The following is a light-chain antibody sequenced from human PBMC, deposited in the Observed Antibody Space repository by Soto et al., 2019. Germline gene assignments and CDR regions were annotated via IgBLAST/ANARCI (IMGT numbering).Light chain of an antibody. CDR1: TSDVGTYNY. CDR2: DAS. CDR3: CSYAGTYTV. V-gene: IGLV2-11*01. Sequence: QSVLAQPRSVSGSPGQSVTISCIGITSDVGTYNYVSWYQQHPDNAPKVIIFDASKRPSGVPDRFSGSKSGTRASLTISGLRAEDEDDYYCCSYAGTYTVFGGGAQLTVL. J-gene: IGLJ2*01.